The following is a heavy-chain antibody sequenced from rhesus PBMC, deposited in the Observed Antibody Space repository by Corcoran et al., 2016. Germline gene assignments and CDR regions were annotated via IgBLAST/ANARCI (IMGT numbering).Heavy chain of an antibody. V-gene: IGHV1-111*02. J-gene: IGHJ4*01. CDR3: VKFNFWTGYSFDY. CDR1: VYTFTDYS. D-gene: IGHD3-3*01. Sequence: EVQLVPSGAEVKKPGASVNISCQASVYTFTDYSLNWVQQAPATGLEWMGRVDPEEGKEIHAQKFKDRVTITADTSTDTAYMELSSLRSEDTAVYYCVKFNFWTGYSFDYWGQGVLVTVSS. CDR2: VDPEEGKE.